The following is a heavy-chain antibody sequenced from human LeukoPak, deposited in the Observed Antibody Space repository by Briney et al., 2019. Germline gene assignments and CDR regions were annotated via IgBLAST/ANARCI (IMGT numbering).Heavy chain of an antibody. Sequence: SETLSLTCTVSGGSISSYYWSWIRQPPGKGLEWIGYIYYSGSTNYNPSLKSRVTISVDTSKNQFSLKLSSVTAAHTAVYYCARGIGVWANFYYYYMDVWGKGTTVTVSS. CDR3: ARGIGVWANFYYYYMDV. D-gene: IGHD3-3*01. J-gene: IGHJ6*03. CDR1: GGSISSYY. CDR2: IYYSGST. V-gene: IGHV4-59*01.